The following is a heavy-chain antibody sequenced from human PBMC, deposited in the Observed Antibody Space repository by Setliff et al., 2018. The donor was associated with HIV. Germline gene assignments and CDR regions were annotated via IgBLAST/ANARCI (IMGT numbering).Heavy chain of an antibody. J-gene: IGHJ6*03. CDR1: DDPISSYY. V-gene: IGHV4-4*07. CDR2: LCVSGDT. D-gene: IGHD2-15*01. CDR3: ALTGHRLLRGYMDV. Sequence: SETLSLTCYVTDDPISSYYWSWVRQPAGKGLEWIGRLCVSGDTNYNPSLKSRVTMSLDTSKKHFSLKLKSVTAADTAVHYCALTGHRLLRGYMDVWGKGTTVTVSS.